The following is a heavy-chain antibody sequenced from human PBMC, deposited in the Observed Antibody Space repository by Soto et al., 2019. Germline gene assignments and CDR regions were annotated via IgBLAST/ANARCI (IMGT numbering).Heavy chain of an antibody. CDR3: AIGVRDSSGYDLDS. J-gene: IGHJ4*02. D-gene: IGHD3-22*01. CDR1: GGTFRTFA. V-gene: IGHV1-69*01. CDR2: IVPMFGTA. Sequence: QVQLVQSGAEVKKPGSSVKVSCKSSGGTFRTFAFSWVRQAPGQGLQWMGGIVPMFGTANYAQKFQVRVTITADASSSTAYMELTSLRSEDAAVYYCAIGVRDSSGYDLDSWGQGILVTVSS.